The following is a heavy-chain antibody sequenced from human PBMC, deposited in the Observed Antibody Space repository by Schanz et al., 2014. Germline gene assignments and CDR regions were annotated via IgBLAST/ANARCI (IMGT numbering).Heavy chain of an antibody. J-gene: IGHJ6*02. CDR3: AKDPYGMDV. V-gene: IGHV3-30*02. CDR2: VCYDGSKK. Sequence: VQLVESGGGLIQPGGSLRLSCAASGFTFSSYGMHWVRQVPGKGLEWVAVVCYDGSKKYYADSVKGRFTISRDNSKNTLYLQMNSLRAEDTAVYYCAKDPYGMDVWGQGTTVTVSS. CDR1: GFTFSSYG.